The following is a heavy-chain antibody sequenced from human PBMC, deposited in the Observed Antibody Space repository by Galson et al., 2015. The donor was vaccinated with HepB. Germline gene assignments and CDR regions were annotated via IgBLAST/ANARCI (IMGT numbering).Heavy chain of an antibody. CDR1: GFSLSTSGVG. Sequence: PALVKPTQTLTLTCTFSGFSLSTSGVGVGWIRQPPGKALEWLALIYWDDDKRYSPSLKSRLTITKDTSKNQVVLTMTNMDPVDTATYYCAHIEGDVVVVAPNWFDPWGQGTLVTVSS. J-gene: IGHJ5*02. CDR2: IYWDDDK. V-gene: IGHV2-5*02. CDR3: AHIEGDVVVVAPNWFDP. D-gene: IGHD2-15*01.